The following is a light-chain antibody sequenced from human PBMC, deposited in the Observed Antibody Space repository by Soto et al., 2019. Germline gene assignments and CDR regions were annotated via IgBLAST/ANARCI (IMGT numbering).Light chain of an antibody. CDR3: CSYAGSSTLV. Sequence: QPVLTQPPSVSGAPGQRVTISCTGSSSNIGAGYDVHWYQQHPGTAPRLLIYGATHRPSGVPERFSGSRSGSSASLTITGLQTEDEADYYCCSYAGSSTLVFGGGTKVTVL. CDR1: SSNIGAGYD. CDR2: GAT. V-gene: IGLV1-40*01. J-gene: IGLJ3*02.